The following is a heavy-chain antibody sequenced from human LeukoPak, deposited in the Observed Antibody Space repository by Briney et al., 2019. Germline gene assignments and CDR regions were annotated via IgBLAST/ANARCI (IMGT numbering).Heavy chain of an antibody. V-gene: IGHV3-21*01. J-gene: IGHJ3*02. D-gene: IGHD5-12*01. CDR1: GFTFSSFA. CDR3: AREIYSNSDHDDAFDI. CDR2: IRRSSDYI. Sequence: PGGSLRLSCAASGFTFSSFAMHWVRQAPGKGLGWLSSIRRSSDYIYYADSLKGRFTISRDNARNSLYLQMSSLRAEDTALYYCAREIYSNSDHDDAFDIWGQGTMVTVSS.